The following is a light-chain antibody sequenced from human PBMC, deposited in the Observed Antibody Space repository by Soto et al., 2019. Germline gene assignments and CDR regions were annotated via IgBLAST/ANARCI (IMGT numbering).Light chain of an antibody. CDR3: QQRSNWPRWT. Sequence: EIVLTQSPATLSLSPGERATLSCRASQSVGSYLAWYQQKPGQAPRLLIYDASNRATGIPARFSGSGSGTDFTLTISSLEPEDFAVYYCQQRSNWPRWTFGQGTKVEIK. J-gene: IGKJ1*01. V-gene: IGKV3-11*01. CDR1: QSVGSY. CDR2: DAS.